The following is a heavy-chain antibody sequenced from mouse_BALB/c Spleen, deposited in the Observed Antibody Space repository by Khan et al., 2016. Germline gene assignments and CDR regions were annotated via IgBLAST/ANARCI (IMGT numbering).Heavy chain of an antibody. CDR1: GFDFSRYW. CDR2: INPDSYTI. J-gene: IGHJ3*01. Sequence: EVKLLESGGGLVHPGGSLKLSCAASGFDFSRYWMSWVRQAPGKGLEWIGEINPDSYTINYTPSLKDKLIISRDNAKNTLYLQMSKVRSEDTALYYCARAGYYGYLAYWGQGTLVTVSA. D-gene: IGHD1-1*01. CDR3: ARAGYYGYLAY. V-gene: IGHV4-1*02.